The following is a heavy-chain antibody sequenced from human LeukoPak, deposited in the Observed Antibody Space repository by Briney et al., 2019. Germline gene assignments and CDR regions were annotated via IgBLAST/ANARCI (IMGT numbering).Heavy chain of an antibody. CDR1: GGSISSYY. D-gene: IGHD1-26*01. V-gene: IGHV4-59*08. Sequence: PSETLSLTCTVSGGSISSYYWSWTRQPPGKGLEWIGYIYYSGSTNSTHSLQRRVTISADTPKNQFSLKLSSVTAADTAVYYCARLSGCYSPYYYSGMDVWGQGTTVTVSS. J-gene: IGHJ6*02. CDR3: ARLSGCYSPYYYSGMDV. CDR2: IYYSGST.